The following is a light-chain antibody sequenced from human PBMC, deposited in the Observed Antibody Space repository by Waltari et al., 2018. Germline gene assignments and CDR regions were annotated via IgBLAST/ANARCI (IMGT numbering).Light chain of an antibody. V-gene: IGKV3-20*01. CDR1: QTLSKNS. J-gene: IGKJ2*01. CDR3: QQYGSSVLYT. CDR2: GAS. Sequence: IVLTQSPGTLSLSPGERATLSCRASQTLSKNSLAWYQQKPGQAPRLLIYGASSRAAGIPDRFSGSGSGTYFTLTISRLEPDDFAMYYCQQYGSSVLYTFGQGTKLEIK.